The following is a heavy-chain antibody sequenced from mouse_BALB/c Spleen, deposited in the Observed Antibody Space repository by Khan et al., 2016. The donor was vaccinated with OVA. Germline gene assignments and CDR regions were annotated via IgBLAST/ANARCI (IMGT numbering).Heavy chain of an antibody. CDR2: VSSGSSTI. Sequence: EVELVESGGGLVQPGGSRKLSCAASGFTFSSFGMHWVRQAPKKGLEWVAYVSSGSSTIYYVDTVKGRFTISRDHPKNTLFLQRTSLRSEDTAMYYCARSGGNFHWYFDVWGAGTSVTVSS. D-gene: IGHD2-1*01. CDR3: ARSGGNFHWYFDV. CDR1: GFTFSSFG. V-gene: IGHV5-17*02. J-gene: IGHJ1*01.